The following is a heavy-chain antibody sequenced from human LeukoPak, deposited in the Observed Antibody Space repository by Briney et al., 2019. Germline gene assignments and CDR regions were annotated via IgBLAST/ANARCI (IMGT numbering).Heavy chain of an antibody. V-gene: IGHV3-30*18. CDR2: ISDDGTNK. J-gene: IGHJ6*02. CDR3: AKDSSSSNYYFGMDV. CDR1: GFTFSSYD. Sequence: GESLRLSCAASGFTFSSYDMHWVGQAPGKGLEWVARISDDGTNKYYVDSVKGRVTISRDNSMNTLFLQMNSLRAEDTAVYYCAKDSSSSNYYFGMDVWGQGTTVTVSS. D-gene: IGHD6-6*01.